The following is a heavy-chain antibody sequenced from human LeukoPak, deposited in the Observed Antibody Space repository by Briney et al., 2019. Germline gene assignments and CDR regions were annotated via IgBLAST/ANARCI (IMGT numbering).Heavy chain of an antibody. J-gene: IGHJ4*02. D-gene: IGHD6-13*01. CDR1: GYTFSSYA. Sequence: GGSLRLSCAASGYTFSSYAMSWVRQAPGKGLEWVSTINSGGNTYYADSMKGRFTISRDNSKNTLFLQMNSLRVEDTGVYYCSKDPPISAAGPRYSDRWGQGTLVTVSS. CDR2: INSGGNT. V-gene: IGHV3-23*01. CDR3: SKDPPISAAGPRYSDR.